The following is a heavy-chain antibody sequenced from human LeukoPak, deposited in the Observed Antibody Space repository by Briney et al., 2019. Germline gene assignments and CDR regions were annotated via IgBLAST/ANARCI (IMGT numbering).Heavy chain of an antibody. V-gene: IGHV3-15*01. J-gene: IGHJ6*03. CDR3: TTDFSAGADQPTYYYYYMDV. D-gene: IGHD1-14*01. CDR1: GLILCKDW. Sequence: GGSLRLSCAASGLILCKDWMSWVRQAPGKGLEWVGRIKSKADGGTSDYAAPVKGRFSISRDDSKNTLYLQMNSLKTEDTAVYYCTTDFSAGADQPTYYYYYMDVWGKGTTVTVSS. CDR2: IKSKADGGTS.